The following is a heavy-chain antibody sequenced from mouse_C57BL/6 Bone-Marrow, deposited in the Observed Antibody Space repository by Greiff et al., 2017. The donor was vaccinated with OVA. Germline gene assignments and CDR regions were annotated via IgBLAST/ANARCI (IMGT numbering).Heavy chain of an antibody. Sequence: QVQLQQPGAELVKPGASVKMSCKASGYTFTSYWITWVKQRPGQGLEWMGDIYPGSGSTNYNEKLKSKATLTVDTSSSTAYMQLSSLASEDSAVYYCARAYYYGSSYWFAYWGQGTLVTVSA. D-gene: IGHD1-1*01. CDR1: GYTFTSYW. J-gene: IGHJ3*01. CDR3: ARAYYYGSSYWFAY. V-gene: IGHV1-55*01. CDR2: IYPGSGST.